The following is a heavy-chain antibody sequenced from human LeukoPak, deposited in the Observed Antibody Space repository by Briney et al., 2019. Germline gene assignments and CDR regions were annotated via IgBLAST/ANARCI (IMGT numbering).Heavy chain of an antibody. CDR3: ARVDSSSFDY. V-gene: IGHV3-21*01. CDR1: GFTFSSYS. CDR2: ISSSSSYI. J-gene: IGHJ4*02. Sequence: GGSLRLSCAASGFTFSSYSMNWVRQAPGKGLEWVSSISSSSSYIYYGDSVKGRFTISRDNAKNSLYLQMNSLRAEDTAVYYCARVDSSSFDYWGQGTLVTVSS. D-gene: IGHD6-13*01.